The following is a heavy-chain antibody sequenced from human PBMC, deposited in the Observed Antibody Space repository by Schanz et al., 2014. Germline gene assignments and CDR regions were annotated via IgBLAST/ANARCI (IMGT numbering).Heavy chain of an antibody. Sequence: AQLVESGGGLAQPGGSLRLSCAASGFTVSKNYMSWVRQAPGKGLEWVSDISDSGDSTHYADSGKGRFTISRDNSKNTVYLQMNSLRTDDTAMYYCARDPNTSAWLPYFDTWGQGTLVTVSS. CDR2: SDSGDST. V-gene: IGHV3-66*02. CDR3: ARDPNTSAWLPYFDT. CDR1: GFTVSKNY. D-gene: IGHD6-19*01. J-gene: IGHJ4*02.